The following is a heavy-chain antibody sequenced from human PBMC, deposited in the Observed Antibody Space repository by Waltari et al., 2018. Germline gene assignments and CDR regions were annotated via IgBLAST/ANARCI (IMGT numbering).Heavy chain of an antibody. CDR2: INHSGST. CDR1: GGSFSGYS. V-gene: IGHV4-34*01. Sequence: QVQLQQWGAGLLKPSETLSLTCAVYGGSFSGYSWSWIRQPPGKGLEWIGEINHSGSTNYNPSLKSRVTISVDTSKNQFSLKLSSVTAADTAVYYCATIVGAMYNWFDPWGQGTLVTVSS. CDR3: ATIVGAMYNWFDP. J-gene: IGHJ5*02. D-gene: IGHD1-26*01.